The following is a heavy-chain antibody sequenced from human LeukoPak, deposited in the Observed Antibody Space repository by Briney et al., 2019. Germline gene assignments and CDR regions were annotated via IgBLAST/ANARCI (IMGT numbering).Heavy chain of an antibody. J-gene: IGHJ4*02. CDR3: GRELGYGVIIFDY. CDR2: ITTSGTT. V-gene: IGHV4-61*02. D-gene: IGHD2-21*01. Sequence: PSETLSLTCTVSSGSISSGSYYWSWIRQPAGKGLEWIGRITTSGTTHYNPSLTSRVTISVDTSKNQLSLKLSSVTAAATAVHYCGRELGYGVIIFDYGGRGTVVTVSS. CDR1: SGSISSGSYY.